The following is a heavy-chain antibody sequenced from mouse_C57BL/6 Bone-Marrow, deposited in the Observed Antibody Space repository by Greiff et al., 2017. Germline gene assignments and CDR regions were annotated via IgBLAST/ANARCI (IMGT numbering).Heavy chain of an antibody. CDR2: IDPSDSYT. D-gene: IGHD2-4*01. J-gene: IGHJ2*01. Sequence: VQLQQPGAELVMPGASVKLSCKASGYTFTSYWMHWVKPRPGQGLEWIGEIDPSDSYTNYNQKFKGKSTLTVDKSSSTAYMQLSSLTSEDSAVYYCARGGGLRPDYWGQGTTLTVSS. CDR1: GYTFTSYW. V-gene: IGHV1-69*01. CDR3: ARGGGLRPDY.